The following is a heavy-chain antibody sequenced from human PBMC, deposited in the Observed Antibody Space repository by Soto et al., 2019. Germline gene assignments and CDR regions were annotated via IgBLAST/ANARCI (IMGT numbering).Heavy chain of an antibody. V-gene: IGHV1-69*06. CDR2: IIPIFGTA. CDR3: AKDIVRYTYGACDN. CDR1: EDTFRNYA. Sequence: QVELVQSGAEVKKPGSSVKVSCQASEDTFRNYAISWVRQAPGQGLEWMGGIIPIFGTANYAQKFQGRVTITADTSANTVYLELGSLRSEDTAVYYCAKDIVRYTYGACDNWGQGALVTVSS. J-gene: IGHJ4*02. D-gene: IGHD5-18*01.